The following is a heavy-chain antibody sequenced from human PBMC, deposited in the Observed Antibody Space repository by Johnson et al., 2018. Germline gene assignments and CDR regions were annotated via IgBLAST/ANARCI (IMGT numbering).Heavy chain of an antibody. D-gene: IGHD1-26*01. CDR1: GFSFSGAW. V-gene: IGHV3-30*03. CDR2: ISFDGSKK. J-gene: IGHJ3*01. Sequence: QVQLVQSGGGVVQXGGSXRLXCAASGFSFSGAWMHWVRQAPDKGLEWVAVISFDGSKKYYGDSVKGRFTISRDNSQKTLYLHLTSLGAEDTAVYYCAREIYDNTAYNSEPFDLWGQGTMLTVSS. CDR3: AREIYDNTAYNSEPFDL.